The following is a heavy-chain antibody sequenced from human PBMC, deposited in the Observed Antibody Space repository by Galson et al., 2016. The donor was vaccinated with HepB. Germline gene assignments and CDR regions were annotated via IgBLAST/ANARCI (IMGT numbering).Heavy chain of an antibody. V-gene: IGHV4-39*07. CDR3: ARGSYDYFFDY. J-gene: IGHJ4*02. D-gene: IGHD4/OR15-4a*01. CDR1: GGSISTDYY. Sequence: LSLTCTVSGGSISTDYYWGWVRQPPGKGLEWIGRIYYSGATYHNPSLKSRVTISADTSKNHLSLKLTSVTAADTAVYYCARGSYDYFFDYWGQGTRITVSS. CDR2: IYYSGAT.